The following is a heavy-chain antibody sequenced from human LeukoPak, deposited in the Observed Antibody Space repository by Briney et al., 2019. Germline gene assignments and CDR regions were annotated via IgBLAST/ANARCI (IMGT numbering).Heavy chain of an antibody. CDR2: ISGSGSST. CDR1: GFTFTNYA. D-gene: IGHD3-22*01. V-gene: IGHV3-23*01. J-gene: IGHJ4*02. CDR3: ASYDSSGYYHYFDY. Sequence: GGSLRLSCSASGFTFTNYAMSWVRQAPGKGLEWVSTISGSGSSTYYADSVKGRFTITRDNSKNTLYLQMNSLRAEDTAVYYCASYDSSGYYHYFDYWGQGTLVTVSS.